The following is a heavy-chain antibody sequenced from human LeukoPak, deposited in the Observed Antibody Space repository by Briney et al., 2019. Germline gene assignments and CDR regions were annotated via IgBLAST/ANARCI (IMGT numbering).Heavy chain of an antibody. CDR2: ISGSGGST. D-gene: IGHD6-19*01. Sequence: PGGSLRLSCADSGFSFSIYGMSWVRRAPGEGLEWVSAISGSGGSTYYADCVKGRFTITRDNSKNTLYLQMNSLRAEDTAVYYCAKGFMSSGWYFDYWGQGTLVTASS. J-gene: IGHJ4*02. V-gene: IGHV3-23*01. CDR3: AKGFMSSGWYFDY. CDR1: GFSFSIYG.